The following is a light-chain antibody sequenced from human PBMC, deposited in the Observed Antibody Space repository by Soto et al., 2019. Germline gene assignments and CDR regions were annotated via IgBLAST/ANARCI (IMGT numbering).Light chain of an antibody. CDR2: GAS. Sequence: EIVLTQSPGTLSLSPGERATLSCRASQSVSTNNLAWYQQRPGQAPRLLSYGASARAAVIPDRFSGSGSGTDFTLTISRLEPEDFAVYYCQQFDTSVWTFGQGTKVEIK. J-gene: IGKJ1*01. CDR1: QSVSTNN. CDR3: QQFDTSVWT. V-gene: IGKV3-20*01.